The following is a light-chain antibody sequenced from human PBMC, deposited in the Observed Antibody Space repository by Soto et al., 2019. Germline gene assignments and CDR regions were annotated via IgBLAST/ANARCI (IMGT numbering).Light chain of an antibody. CDR2: GVS. J-gene: IGLJ3*02. V-gene: IGLV2-14*01. CDR1: NSDVGGYNY. Sequence: QSALTQPASVSGSPGQSITISCTGTNSDVGGYNYVSWYQQHPGRVPKLMIYGVSNRPSGISNRFSGSKSANTASLTISGLQAEDEAAYYCSSYTSSSTWVFGGGTKLTVL. CDR3: SSYTSSSTWV.